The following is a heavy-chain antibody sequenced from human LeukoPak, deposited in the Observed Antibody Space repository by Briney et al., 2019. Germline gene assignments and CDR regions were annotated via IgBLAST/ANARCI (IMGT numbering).Heavy chain of an antibody. D-gene: IGHD2-2*01. CDR3: ARGSAMTMGY. CDR1: GGSISSSSYY. Sequence: MSSETLSLTCTVSGGSISSSSYYWGWIRQPPGKGLEWIGSIYYSGSTYYNPSLKSRVTISVDTSKNQFSLKLSSVTAADTAVYYCARGSAMTMGYWGQGTLVTVSS. V-gene: IGHV4-39*07. CDR2: IYYSGST. J-gene: IGHJ4*02.